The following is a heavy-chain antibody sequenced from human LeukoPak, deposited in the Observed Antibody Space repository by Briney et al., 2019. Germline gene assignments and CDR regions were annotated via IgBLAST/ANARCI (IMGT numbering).Heavy chain of an antibody. CDR1: GCTFTSYY. CDR3: AILKKVRGVISQDEHDI. V-gene: IGHV1-46*01. CDR2: INPSGGST. J-gene: IGHJ3*02. Sequence: ASVKVSCKASGCTFTSYYMHWVRQAPGQGLEWMGIINPSGGSTSYAQKFQGRVTMTRDTSTSTVYMELSSLRSEDTAVYYCAILKKVRGVISQDEHDIWGQGTMVTVSS. D-gene: IGHD3-10*01.